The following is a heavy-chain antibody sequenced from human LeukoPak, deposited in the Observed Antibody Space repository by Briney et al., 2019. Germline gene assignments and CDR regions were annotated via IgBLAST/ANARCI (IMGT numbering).Heavy chain of an antibody. V-gene: IGHV4-31*03. D-gene: IGHD2-2*02. Sequence: SQTLSLTCTVSGGSISSGGYYWSWIRQHPGKGLEWIGYLYYSGSTYYNPSLKSRVTISVNTSKNQFSLKLSSVTAADTAVYYCAKPYCNSNNCYKFDAFDIWGQGTMVTVSS. CDR1: GGSISSGGYY. CDR2: LYYSGST. J-gene: IGHJ3*02. CDR3: AKPYCNSNNCYKFDAFDI.